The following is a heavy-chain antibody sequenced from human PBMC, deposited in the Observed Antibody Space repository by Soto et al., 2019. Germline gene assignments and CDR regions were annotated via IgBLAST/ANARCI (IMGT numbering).Heavy chain of an antibody. V-gene: IGHV1-69*01. J-gene: IGHJ6*02. Sequence: QVQLVQSGAEVKKPGSSVKVSCKASGGTFSSYAIIWVRQAPGQGLEWMGGIIPIFGTANYAQKFQGRVTISADESTWTAYIGLSSLRAEDTAVYYCARDRSECSSTSCYPHYYCGMDAWGQGTTVTVSS. CDR3: ARDRSECSSTSCYPHYYCGMDA. CDR2: IIPIFGTA. CDR1: GGTFSSYA. D-gene: IGHD2-2*01.